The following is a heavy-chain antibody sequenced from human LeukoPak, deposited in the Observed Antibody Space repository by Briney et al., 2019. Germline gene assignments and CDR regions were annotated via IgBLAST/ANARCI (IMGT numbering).Heavy chain of an antibody. D-gene: IGHD4-17*01. Sequence: GRSLRLSCAASGFTFSSYGMHWVRQAPGKGLEWVAVIWYDGSNKYYADSVKGRFTISRDNSKNTLYLQMNSLRAEDTAVYYCARSCYGDYYFDYWGQGTLVTVS. CDR3: ARSCYGDYYFDY. CDR2: IWYDGSNK. V-gene: IGHV3-33*01. CDR1: GFTFSSYG. J-gene: IGHJ4*02.